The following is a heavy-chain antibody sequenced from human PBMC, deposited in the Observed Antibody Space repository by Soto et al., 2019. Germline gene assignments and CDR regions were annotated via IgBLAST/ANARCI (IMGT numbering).Heavy chain of an antibody. CDR2: INHSGST. V-gene: IGHV4-34*01. CDR1: GGSFSGYY. Sequence: PSETLSLTCAVYGGSFSGYYWSWIRQPPGKGPEWIGEINHSGSTNYNPSLKSRVTISVDTSKNQFSLKLSSVTAADTAVYYCARGRIAADGIIDYWGQGTLVTVAS. J-gene: IGHJ4*02. D-gene: IGHD6-13*01. CDR3: ARGRIAADGIIDY.